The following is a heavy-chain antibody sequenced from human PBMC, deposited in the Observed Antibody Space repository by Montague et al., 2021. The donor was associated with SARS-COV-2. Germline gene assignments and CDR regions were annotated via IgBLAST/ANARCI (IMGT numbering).Heavy chain of an antibody. CDR1: GFSFSAFG. CDR3: ARVLGGYYGMDV. CDR2: VSRSGDTT. J-gene: IGHJ6*02. V-gene: IGHV3-23*01. Sequence: SLILSCAASGFSFSAFGMTWVRQAPVKGLEWVSTVSRSGDTTYYXDSVKGRFTISRDNSKDTLYLQMNSLRAEDTAVYYCARVLGGYYGMDVWGQGTTVTVSS. D-gene: IGHD2/OR15-2a*01.